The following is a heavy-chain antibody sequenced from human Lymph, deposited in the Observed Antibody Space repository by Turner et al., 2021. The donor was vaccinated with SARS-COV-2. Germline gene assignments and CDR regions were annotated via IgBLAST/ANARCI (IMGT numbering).Heavy chain of an antibody. CDR1: GYPFTGYY. CDR2: INPNKGGT. CDR3: ARSRDLQSMIRGVDPFDY. D-gene: IGHD3-10*01. J-gene: IGHJ4*02. Sequence: QVQLVQSGAEVKKPGASVKVPCKASGYPFTGYYMHWVRQAPGQGLEWLGWINPNKGGTNFPQKCQGRVTMTRDTSISRAYMELSRLRSDDTAVYYCARSRDLQSMIRGVDPFDYWGQGTLVTVSS. V-gene: IGHV1-2*02.